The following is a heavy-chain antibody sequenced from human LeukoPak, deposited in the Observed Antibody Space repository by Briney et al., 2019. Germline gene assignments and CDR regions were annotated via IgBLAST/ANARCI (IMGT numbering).Heavy chain of an antibody. D-gene: IGHD5-12*01. CDR3: AKEYSGYDCDY. J-gene: IGHJ4*02. CDR2: VSGSRGNT. V-gene: IGHV3-23*01. CDR1: GFTFSSYA. Sequence: GGSLRLSCAASGFTFSSYAMGWVRQAPGKGLEWVSSVSGSRGNTYYADSVKGRFTISRDNSKNTLYLQMNSLRAEDTAVYYCAKEYSGYDCDYWGQGTLVTVSS.